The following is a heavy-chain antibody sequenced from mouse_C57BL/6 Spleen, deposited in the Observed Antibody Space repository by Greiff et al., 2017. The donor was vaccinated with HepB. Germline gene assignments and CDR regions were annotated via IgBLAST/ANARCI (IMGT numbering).Heavy chain of an antibody. CDR3: ARNYSADY. V-gene: IGHV1-59*01. J-gene: IGHJ2*01. CDR1: GYTFTSYW. Sequence: QVQLQQPGAELVRPGTSVKLSCKASGYTFTSYWMHWVKQRPGQGLEWIGVIDPSDSYTNYNQKFKGKATLTVDTSSSTAYMQLSSLTSEDSAVYYCARNYSADYWGQGTTLTVSS. CDR2: IDPSDSYT. D-gene: IGHD2-12*01.